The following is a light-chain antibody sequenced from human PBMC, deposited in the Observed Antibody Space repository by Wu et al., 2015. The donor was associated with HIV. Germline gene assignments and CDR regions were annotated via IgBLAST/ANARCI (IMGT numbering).Light chain of an antibody. V-gene: IGKV3-20*01. CDR2: GAS. CDR1: QSVSGTY. CDR3: HQYGRSPPFT. Sequence: EIVLTQSPATLSLSPGERATLSCRASQSVSGTYLAWYQQKPGQPPRLLICGASRRATGIPDRFSGSGSGTDFSLTISRLEPEDFAVYYCHQYGRSPPFTFGPGTKVDVK. J-gene: IGKJ3*01.